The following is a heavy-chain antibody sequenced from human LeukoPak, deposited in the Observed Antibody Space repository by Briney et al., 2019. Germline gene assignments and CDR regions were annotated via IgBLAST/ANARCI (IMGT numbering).Heavy chain of an antibody. D-gene: IGHD2-8*01. CDR3: AKVSGYYTNGVCFSYY. J-gene: IGHJ4*02. CDR2: ISGSGGST. CDR1: GFTFSSSA. V-gene: IGHV3-23*01. Sequence: GASLRLSCAASGFTFSSSAMSWVRQAPGKGLEWVSAISGSGGSTYYYADSVKGRFTISRDNSKNTLYLQMNSLRAEDTAVYYCAKVSGYYTNGVCFSYYWGQGTLVTVSS.